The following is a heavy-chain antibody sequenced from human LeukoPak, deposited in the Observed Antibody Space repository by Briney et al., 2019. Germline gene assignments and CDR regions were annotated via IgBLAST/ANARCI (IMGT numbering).Heavy chain of an antibody. V-gene: IGHV3-9*01. CDR3: VRDGGVSGYDLLDY. Sequence: PGGSLRLSCAASGFTFGDYAMHWVRQAPGKGPEWISGISWNSAGTGYADSGKGRFTISRDNAKNSLSLQMNSLRAEDTAVYYCVRDGGVSGYDLLDYWGQGTLVTVSS. CDR1: GFTFGDYA. D-gene: IGHD5-12*01. J-gene: IGHJ4*02. CDR2: ISWNSAGT.